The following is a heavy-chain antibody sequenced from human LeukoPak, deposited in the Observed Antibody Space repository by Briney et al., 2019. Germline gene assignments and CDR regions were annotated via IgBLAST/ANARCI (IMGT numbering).Heavy chain of an antibody. V-gene: IGHV4-30-2*01. J-gene: IGHJ4*02. CDR3: ARAWYSSSWLIDY. CDR2: IYHSGST. D-gene: IGHD6-13*01. CDR1: GGSISSGGYS. Sequence: PSETLSLTCAVSGGSISSGGYSWSWIRQPPGKGLEWIGYIYHSGSTYYNPSLKSRVTISVDRSKNQFSLKLSSVTAADTAVYYCARAWYSSSWLIDYWGQGTLVTVSS.